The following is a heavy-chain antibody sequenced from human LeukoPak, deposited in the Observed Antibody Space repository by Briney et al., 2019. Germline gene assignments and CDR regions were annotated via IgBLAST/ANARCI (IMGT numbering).Heavy chain of an antibody. CDR3: AKDDLWELLSLDY. D-gene: IGHD1-26*01. V-gene: IGHV3-23*01. J-gene: IGHJ4*02. CDR2: ISGSGGST. CDR1: GFTFSSYA. Sequence: GGSLRLSCAASGFTFSSYAMSWVRQAPGKGLEWVSAISGSGGSTYYADSVKGRFTISRDNSKNTPYLQMNSLRAEDTAVYYCAKDDLWELLSLDYWGQGTLVTVSS.